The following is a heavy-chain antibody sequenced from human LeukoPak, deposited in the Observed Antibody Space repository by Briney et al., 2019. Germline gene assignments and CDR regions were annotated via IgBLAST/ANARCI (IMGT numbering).Heavy chain of an antibody. CDR1: EFAFSGYG. Sequence: GGTLRLSCEASEFAFSGYGMSWVRQAPGKGLEWVSSISSSSAYTYYADSVKGRFTISRDNSKSTLYLQMNSLRVEDTAVYYCTKIPVAGNWYFDYWGQGTLVTVSS. CDR3: TKIPVAGNWYFDY. J-gene: IGHJ4*02. CDR2: ISSSSAYT. V-gene: IGHV3-23*01. D-gene: IGHD6-19*01.